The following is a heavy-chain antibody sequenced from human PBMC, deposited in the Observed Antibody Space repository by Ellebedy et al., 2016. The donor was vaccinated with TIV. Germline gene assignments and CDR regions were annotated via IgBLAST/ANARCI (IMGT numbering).Heavy chain of an antibody. V-gene: IGHV4-59*01. Sequence: MPSETLSLTCTVSGGSISSYYWSWIRQPPGKGLEWIVYIFYNGSTNYNPSLKSRITMSVDTSKNQFSLKLSSVTAANTAVYSCARDRNYGGNVGFDYWGQGTLVTVSS. CDR1: GGSISSYY. CDR3: ARDRNYGGNVGFDY. CDR2: IFYNGST. D-gene: IGHD4-23*01. J-gene: IGHJ4*02.